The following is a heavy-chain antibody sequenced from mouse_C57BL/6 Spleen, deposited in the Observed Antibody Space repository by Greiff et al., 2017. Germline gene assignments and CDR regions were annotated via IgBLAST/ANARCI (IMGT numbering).Heavy chain of an antibody. CDR1: GYTFTSYW. CDR3: ARQTGTELIDY. D-gene: IGHD4-1*01. CDR2: ITPSSGYT. V-gene: IGHV1-7*01. J-gene: IGHJ2*01. Sequence: VQLQQSGAELAKPGASVKLSCKASGYTFTSYWMHWVKQRPGQGLEWIGYITPSSGYTKYNQKFKDKATLTADKSASTAYMQLSSLTYEDSSVYYCARQTGTELIDYWGQGTTLTVSS.